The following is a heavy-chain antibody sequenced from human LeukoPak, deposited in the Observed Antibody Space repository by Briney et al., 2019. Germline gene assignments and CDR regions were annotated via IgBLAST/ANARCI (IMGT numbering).Heavy chain of an antibody. CDR1: GGSISSSNW. CDR3: ARDGYLGRWAFDI. Sequence: SGTLSLTCAVSGGSISSSNWWSWVRQPPGKGLEWIGEIYHSGSTNYSPSLKSRVTISVDRSKNQFSLKLSSVTAADTAVYYCARDGYLGRWAFDIWGQGTMVTVSS. V-gene: IGHV4-4*02. D-gene: IGHD5-18*01. CDR2: IYHSGST. J-gene: IGHJ3*02.